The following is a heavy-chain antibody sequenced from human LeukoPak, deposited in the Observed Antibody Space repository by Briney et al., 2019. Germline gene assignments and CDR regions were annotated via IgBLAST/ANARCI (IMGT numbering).Heavy chain of an antibody. D-gene: IGHD6-6*01. CDR2: ISSSSSHI. V-gene: IGHV3-21*01. CDR3: ARGGWLVPY. CDR1: GFTFSSYS. J-gene: IGHJ4*02. Sequence: GGSLRLSCAASGFTFSSYSMNWVRQAPGKGLEWVSSISSSSSHIYYADSVKGRFTISRDNAKNSLYLQMNSLRAEDTAVYYCARGGWLVPYWGQGTLVAVSS.